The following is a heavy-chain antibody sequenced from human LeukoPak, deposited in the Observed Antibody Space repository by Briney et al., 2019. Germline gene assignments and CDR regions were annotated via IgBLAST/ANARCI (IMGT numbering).Heavy chain of an antibody. CDR2: IKQDGSEK. J-gene: IGHJ4*02. CDR1: GFTFSSYW. Sequence: GGSLRLSCAASGFTFSSYWMGWVRQAPGKGLEWVANIKQDGSEKYYVDSVKGRFTISRDNAKNSLYLQMNSLRAEDTAVYYCARDLVELLFDYWGQGTLVTVSS. D-gene: IGHD3-16*01. CDR3: ARDLVELLFDY. V-gene: IGHV3-7*01.